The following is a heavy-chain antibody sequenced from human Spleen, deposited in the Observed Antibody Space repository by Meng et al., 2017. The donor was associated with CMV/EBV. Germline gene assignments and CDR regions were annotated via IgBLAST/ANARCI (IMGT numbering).Heavy chain of an antibody. Sequence: GGSLRLSCATSGLNFKIYGMHWVRQLPGKGLEWVAFIRYDEKTKYYADSVKGRFTISRDNSKNTLYLQMNGLRAEDTAVYYCARDRPGDASLNYWGQGTLVTVSS. D-gene: IGHD3-10*01. CDR2: IRYDEKTK. CDR1: GLNFKIYG. J-gene: IGHJ4*02. CDR3: ARDRPGDASLNY. V-gene: IGHV3-30*02.